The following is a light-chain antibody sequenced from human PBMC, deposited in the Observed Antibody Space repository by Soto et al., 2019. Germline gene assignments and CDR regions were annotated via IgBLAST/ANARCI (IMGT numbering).Light chain of an antibody. V-gene: IGLV6-57*04. CDR1: SGSIANNY. CDR2: ENN. J-gene: IGLJ2*01. Sequence: NFMLTQPHSLSESPGKTLSISCTRSSGSIANNYVQWYQQRPGSAPTTVIYENNQRLSGVPDRFSGSTDGSSNSASLTISGLQTEDEADYYCQSYDSDFVVFGGVTKVTVL. CDR3: QSYDSDFVV.